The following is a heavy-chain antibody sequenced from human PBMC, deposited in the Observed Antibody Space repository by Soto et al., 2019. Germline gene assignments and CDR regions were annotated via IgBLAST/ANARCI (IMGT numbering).Heavy chain of an antibody. Sequence: EVLLVESGGGLVQPGGSLKLSCAASGFVFKDSSIHWVRQASGKGLEWVGRIRDRAFSYATAYAASVKGRFTISRDDSPNTAYLQMNSLKTEDTAIYYCTRLISAAQDYWGQGTLVTVSS. D-gene: IGHD3-10*01. J-gene: IGHJ4*02. V-gene: IGHV3-73*01. CDR2: IRDRAFSYAT. CDR3: TRLISAAQDY. CDR1: GFVFKDSS.